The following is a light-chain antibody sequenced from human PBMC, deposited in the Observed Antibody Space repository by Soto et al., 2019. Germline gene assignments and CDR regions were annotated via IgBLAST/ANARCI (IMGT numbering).Light chain of an antibody. V-gene: IGKV1-5*03. CDR1: QTISSW. Sequence: DIQMTQSPSTLSGSVGDRVTITCRASQTISSWLAWHQQKPGKAPKLLIYKASTLKSGVPSRFSGSGSGTEFTLTIRSLQPDDFATYYCQHYNSYSEAFGQGTKVDIK. CDR2: KAS. CDR3: QHYNSYSEA. J-gene: IGKJ1*01.